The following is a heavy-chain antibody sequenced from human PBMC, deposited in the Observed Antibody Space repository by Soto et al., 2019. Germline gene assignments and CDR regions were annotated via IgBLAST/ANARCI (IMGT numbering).Heavy chain of an antibody. V-gene: IGHV4-59*01. Sequence: QVQLQESGPGLVKPSGTLSLTCTVAGGSISGYFWSWIRQPPGRGLEWIGYMYYSGGTTYNPSLKSPADHPLRTAQKPFPPGLASGTLANTAGEYCGGAKGGAGTGFLVRGGKFDYWGPGTLVTVSS. D-gene: IGHD6-19*01. CDR3: GGAKGGAGTGFLVRGGKFDY. CDR1: GGSISGYF. CDR2: MYYSGGT. J-gene: IGHJ4*02.